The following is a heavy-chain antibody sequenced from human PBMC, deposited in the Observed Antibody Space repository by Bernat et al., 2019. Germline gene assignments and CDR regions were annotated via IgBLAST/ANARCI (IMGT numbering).Heavy chain of an antibody. D-gene: IGHD6-19*01. Sequence: EVQLLESGGGLVQPGGSLRLSCAASGFTFSSYAMSWVRQAPGKGLEWVSAISGSGGSTYYADSVKGRFTISRDNSKNTLYLQMNSLRAEDTAVYYCAKVSADSSGWYTTLYYYGMDVWGQGTTVTVSS. CDR3: AKVSADSSGWYTTLYYYGMDV. J-gene: IGHJ6*02. CDR1: GFTFSSYA. CDR2: ISGSGGST. V-gene: IGHV3-23*01.